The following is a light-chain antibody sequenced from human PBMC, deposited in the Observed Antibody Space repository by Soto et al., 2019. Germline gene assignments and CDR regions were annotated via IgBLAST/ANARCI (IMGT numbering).Light chain of an antibody. V-gene: IGKV3-15*01. Sequence: YLTKKDRASLSCLSSQSITSSFLAWYQQKPGQAPRLLIYGASTRATGIPARFSGSGSGTEFTLTISSLQSEDFAVYYCQQYNNWPQTFGQVTKVAIK. J-gene: IGKJ1*01. CDR3: QQYNNWPQT. CDR2: GAS. CDR1: QSITSS.